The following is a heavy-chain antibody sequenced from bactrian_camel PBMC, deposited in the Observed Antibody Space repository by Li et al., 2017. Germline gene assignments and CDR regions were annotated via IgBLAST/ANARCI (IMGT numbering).Heavy chain of an antibody. J-gene: IGHJ4*01. CDR3: AASTSSVRDWTRPAEYEY. CDR2: VYPANGRT. Sequence: QVQLVESGGGSVQAGGSLRLSCRVSGYSYIRTYMAWFRQLPGKEREGIVGVYPANGRTEYAKSLKARFTFSQDIATDTHFLQLDSLEPDDTGIYYCAASTSSVRDWTRPAEYEYWGQGTQVTVS. CDR1: GYSYIRTY. V-gene: IGHV3S28*01. D-gene: IGHD1*01.